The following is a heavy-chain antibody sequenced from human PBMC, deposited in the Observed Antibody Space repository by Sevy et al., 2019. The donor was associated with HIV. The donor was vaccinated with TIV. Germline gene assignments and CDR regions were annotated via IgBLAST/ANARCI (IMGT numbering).Heavy chain of an antibody. V-gene: IGHV1-24*01. CDR3: ATVAPYKAPFDY. Sequence: ASVKVSCKVSGYTLTELSMHWVRQAPGKGLEWMGGFDPEDGETIYAQKFQGRVTMTEDTSTDTASMELSSLRSEDTAVNYSATVAPYKAPFDYWGQGTLVTVSS. J-gene: IGHJ4*02. CDR2: FDPEDGET. CDR1: GYTLTELS. D-gene: IGHD3-10*01.